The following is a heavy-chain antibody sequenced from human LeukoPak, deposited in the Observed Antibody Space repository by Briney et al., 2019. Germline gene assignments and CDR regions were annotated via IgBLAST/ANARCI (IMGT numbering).Heavy chain of an antibody. CDR3: ARDFSDVDTVPPA. D-gene: IGHD5-18*01. Sequence: PGESLRLSCAASGFTFRLFAMHWVRQSPGKALEWVAVTTFDGRNNYYADSVKGRFTISRDNSKKTLYPQMESLRAEDTAVYYCARDFSDVDTVPPAWGQGTLVIASA. J-gene: IGHJ1*01. CDR2: TTFDGRNN. CDR1: GFTFRLFA. V-gene: IGHV3-30*04.